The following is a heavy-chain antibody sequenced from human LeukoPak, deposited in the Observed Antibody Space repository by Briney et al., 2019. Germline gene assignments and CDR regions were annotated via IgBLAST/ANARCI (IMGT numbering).Heavy chain of an antibody. CDR2: IYPDDSDT. V-gene: IGHV5-51*01. CDR1: GYFFTNYW. D-gene: IGHD3-16*01. Sequence: GESLKISCKGSGYFFTNYWIAWVRQMPGKGLEWMGIIYPDDSDTRYSPSFQGQVTISADKSISTAYLQWSSLKASDTAMYYCARPKAGLDQAYEEWGQGTLVTVSS. CDR3: ARPKAGLDQAYEE. J-gene: IGHJ4*02.